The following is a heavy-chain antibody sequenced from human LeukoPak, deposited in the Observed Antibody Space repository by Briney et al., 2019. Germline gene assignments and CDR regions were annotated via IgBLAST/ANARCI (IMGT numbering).Heavy chain of an antibody. D-gene: IGHD5-18*01. CDR2: SYGSSRT. CDR1: GFIVSSNY. CDR3: ARDRADGYNYGDYFDN. Sequence: PGGSLRLSCAGSGFIVSSNYMSWVRQAAGKGLEWVSVSYGSSRTYYADSVKGRFTISRDNSKNTVYLQMDSLRAEDTAVYYCARDRADGYNYGDYFDNWGQGTLVTVSS. V-gene: IGHV3-66*01. J-gene: IGHJ4*02.